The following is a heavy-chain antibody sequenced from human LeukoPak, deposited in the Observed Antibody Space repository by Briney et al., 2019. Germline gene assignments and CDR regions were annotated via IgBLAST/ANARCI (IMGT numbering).Heavy chain of an antibody. CDR3: AKVTSSGWYVFDY. Sequence: GGSLRLSCAASGFTFSSYWMSWVRQAPGKGLEWVANIKQDGSEKYYVDSVKGRFTISRDNAKNSLYLQMNSLRAEDTAVYYCAKVTSSGWYVFDYWGQGTLVTVSS. D-gene: IGHD6-19*01. CDR2: IKQDGSEK. V-gene: IGHV3-7*01. J-gene: IGHJ4*02. CDR1: GFTFSSYW.